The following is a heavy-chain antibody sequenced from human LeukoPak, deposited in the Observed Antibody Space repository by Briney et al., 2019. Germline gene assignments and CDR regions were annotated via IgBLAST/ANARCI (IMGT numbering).Heavy chain of an antibody. D-gene: IGHD3-10*01. CDR1: GYTFTNYG. V-gene: IGHV1-18*01. CDR3: ARHQRGIGGSYYYYMDV. Sequence: ASVKVSCKASGYTFTNYGVSWVRQAPGQGLEWMGWISVYNGNTNYAQKLQGRVTMTTDTSTSTAYMELRSLRSDDTAVYYCARHQRGIGGSYYYYMDVWGKGTTVTVSS. J-gene: IGHJ6*03. CDR2: ISVYNGNT.